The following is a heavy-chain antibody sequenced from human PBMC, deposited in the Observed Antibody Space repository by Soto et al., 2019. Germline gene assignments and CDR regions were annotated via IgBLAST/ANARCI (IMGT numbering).Heavy chain of an antibody. Sequence: QVQLQQWGAGLLKPSETLSLTCAVYGGSFSGYYWSWIRQPPGKGLEWIGEINHSGSTNYNPSLKSRVTISVDTFKNQFSLKLSSVTAADTAVYYCARRPVRDIVVVVAATFDYWGQGTLVTVSS. CDR2: INHSGST. V-gene: IGHV4-34*01. D-gene: IGHD2-15*01. J-gene: IGHJ4*02. CDR3: ARRPVRDIVVVVAATFDY. CDR1: GGSFSGYY.